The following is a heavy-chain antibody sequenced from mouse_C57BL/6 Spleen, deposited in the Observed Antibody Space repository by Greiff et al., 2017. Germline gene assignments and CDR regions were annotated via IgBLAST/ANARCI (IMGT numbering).Heavy chain of an antibody. CDR1: GYTFTDYY. J-gene: IGHJ1*03. CDR2: IFPGSGSP. D-gene: IGHD2-1*01. Sequence: VKLQESGPELVKPGASVKISCKASGYTFTDYYINWVKQRPGQGLEWIGGIFPGSGSPYYNEKFKGKATLTVDKSSSTAYMLLSSLTSEDSAVYFCASPYGNYGYFDVWGTGTTVTVSS. CDR3: ASPYGNYGYFDV. V-gene: IGHV1-75*01.